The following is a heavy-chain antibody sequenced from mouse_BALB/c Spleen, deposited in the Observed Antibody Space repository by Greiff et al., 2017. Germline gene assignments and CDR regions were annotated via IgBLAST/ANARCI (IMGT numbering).Heavy chain of an antibody. CDR1: GFSLTSYD. Sequence: VQLQQSGPGLVAPSQSLSITCTVSGFSLTSYDISWIRQPPGKGLEWLGVIWTGGGTNYNSAFMSRLSISKDNSKSQVFLKMNSLQTDDTAIYYCVGGAVVPFAYWGQGTLVTVSA. D-gene: IGHD1-1*01. J-gene: IGHJ3*01. CDR2: IWTGGGT. V-gene: IGHV2-9-2*01. CDR3: VGGAVVPFAY.